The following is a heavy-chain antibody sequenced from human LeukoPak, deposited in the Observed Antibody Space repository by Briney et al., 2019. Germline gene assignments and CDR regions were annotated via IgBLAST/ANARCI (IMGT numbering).Heavy chain of an antibody. V-gene: IGHV4-34*01. J-gene: IGHJ2*01. Sequence: SETLSLTCAVQAGSLRGSYWSWIRQPPGKGLQWIGQIDHSGSTHSIPSLKSRVTISLDTSQSQVSLKVNSVTAADTAVYFCARGGNGWHFYLWGRGTLVTVSS. D-gene: IGHD1-14*01. CDR1: AGSLRGSY. CDR3: ARGGNGWHFYL. CDR2: IDHSGST.